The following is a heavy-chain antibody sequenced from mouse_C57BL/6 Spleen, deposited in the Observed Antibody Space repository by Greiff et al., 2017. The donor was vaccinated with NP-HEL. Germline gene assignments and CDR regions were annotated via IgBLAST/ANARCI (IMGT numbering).Heavy chain of an antibody. CDR3: ARDHYGSSYGFDY. D-gene: IGHD1-1*01. CDR1: GYSITSGYF. V-gene: IGHV3-6*01. Sequence: EVQLKESGPGLVKPSQSLSLSCSVTGYSITSGYFWNWIRQFPGNKLEWMGYISYDGSNNYNPSLKNRIPITRDTSKTQFFLKLNSVTTKDTATYDCARDHYGSSYGFDYWGQGTTLTVSS. J-gene: IGHJ2*01. CDR2: ISYDGSN.